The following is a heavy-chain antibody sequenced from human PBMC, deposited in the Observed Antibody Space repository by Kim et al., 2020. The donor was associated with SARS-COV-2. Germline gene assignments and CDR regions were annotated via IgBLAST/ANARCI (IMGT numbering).Heavy chain of an antibody. CDR2: ISSSGSTI. V-gene: IGHV3-11*01. CDR3: ARCQAEFVLVVYAISYFDY. CDR1: GFIFSDYY. J-gene: IGHJ4*02. Sequence: GGSLRLSCAASGFIFSDYYMSWIRQAPGKGLEWVSYISSSGSTIYYADSVKGRFTISGDNAKNSLYLQMNSLRAEDTAVYYCARCQAEFVLVVYAISYFDYWGQGTLVTVSS. D-gene: IGHD2-8*02.